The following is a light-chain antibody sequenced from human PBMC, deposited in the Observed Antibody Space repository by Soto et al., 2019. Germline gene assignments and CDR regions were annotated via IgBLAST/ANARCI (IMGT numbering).Light chain of an antibody. CDR1: SSDVGAYNS. CDR3: SSYTTSSTWV. V-gene: IGLV2-14*01. CDR2: EVT. J-gene: IGLJ7*01. Sequence: QSVLTQPASVSGSPGQSITISCTGTSSDVGAYNSVSWYQQHPGKAPKLMIYEVTNRPSGVSNRFSGSKSGNTASLTISGLQADDEADYFCSSYTTSSTWVFGGGTQLTVL.